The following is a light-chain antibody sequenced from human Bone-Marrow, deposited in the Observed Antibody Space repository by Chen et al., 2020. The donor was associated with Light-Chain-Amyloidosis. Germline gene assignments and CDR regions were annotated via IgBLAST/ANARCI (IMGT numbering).Light chain of an antibody. CDR1: QTISSNS. V-gene: IGKV3-20*01. Sequence: EIVLTQSPGTLSLSPGEGANLSCRAGQTISSNSLTWYQQKFGQAPRLLIYGSSSRATGIPDRFTGSGSGTDFTLTINRLEREDFAMYYCQQYGTSPLTFGGGTKVEI. J-gene: IGKJ4*01. CDR3: QQYGTSPLT. CDR2: GSS.